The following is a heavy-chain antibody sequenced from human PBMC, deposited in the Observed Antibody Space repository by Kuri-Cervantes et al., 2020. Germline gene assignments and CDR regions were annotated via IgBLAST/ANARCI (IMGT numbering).Heavy chain of an antibody. CDR3: ARDPWGYYYDSSGYYDY. V-gene: IGHV1-2*02. Sequence: ASVKVSCKASGYTFTGYYMHWVRQAPGQGLEWMGWINPNSGGTNYAQKFQGRVTMTRDTSISTAYMELSRLRSDDTAVYYCARDPWGYYYDSSGYYDYWGQGTLVTVSS. CDR2: INPNSGGT. CDR1: GYTFTGYY. D-gene: IGHD3-22*01. J-gene: IGHJ4*02.